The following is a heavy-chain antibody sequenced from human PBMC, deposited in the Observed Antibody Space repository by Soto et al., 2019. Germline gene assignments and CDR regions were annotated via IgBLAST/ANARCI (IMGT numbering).Heavy chain of an antibody. CDR2: IFSNDEK. CDR3: ASTYSTSWYWFDP. CDR1: GFSLSNAGLG. Sequence: QVTVKESGPVLVKPTETLTLTCTVSGFSLSNAGLGVSWIRQPPGKALEWLAHIFSNDEKSYSTSLKSSLTISKDTSKSQVVLIMTIMHPVDTATYYCASTYSTSWYWFDPWGQGTLVTVSS. D-gene: IGHD6-13*01. V-gene: IGHV2-26*04. J-gene: IGHJ5*02.